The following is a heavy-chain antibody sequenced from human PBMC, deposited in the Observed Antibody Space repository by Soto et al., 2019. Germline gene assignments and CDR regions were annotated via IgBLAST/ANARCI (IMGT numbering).Heavy chain of an antibody. CDR3: VRVVRNENSGLDY. Sequence: GGSPTLACATSGFTFSNVWLSWVRQGPGKGLEWLGRRKSRTEKETTDYASPARGRFIISRDDSKNMLYLRRNSLKSGDTGVYYCVRVVRNENSGLDYWGQET. CDR1: GFTFSNVW. CDR2: RKSRTEKETT. J-gene: IGHJ4*02. V-gene: IGHV3-15*01. D-gene: IGHD1-26*01.